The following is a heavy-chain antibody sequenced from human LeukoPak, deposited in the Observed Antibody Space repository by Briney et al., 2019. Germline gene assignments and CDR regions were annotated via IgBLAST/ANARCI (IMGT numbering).Heavy chain of an antibody. CDR3: ARAGYCSGGTCYSGFFDF. Sequence: SETLSLTCTVSGGSISSSSYYWGWGRQPPGTGLEWIGSIYYSGSTYYNSSLKSRVTISVDTSKNQFSLILSSVTAADTAVYYCARAGYCSGGTCYSGFFDFWGQGTLVTVSS. CDR1: GGSISSSSYY. D-gene: IGHD2-15*01. CDR2: IYYSGST. V-gene: IGHV4-39*01. J-gene: IGHJ4*02.